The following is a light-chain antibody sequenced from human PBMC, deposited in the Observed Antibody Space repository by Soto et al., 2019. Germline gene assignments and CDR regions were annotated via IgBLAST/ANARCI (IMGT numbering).Light chain of an antibody. CDR2: GAS. J-gene: IGKJ2*01. CDR1: QSVSSSY. CDR3: QQYGSSPRYT. V-gene: IGKV3-20*01. Sequence: EIVLTQSPGTLSLSPGERATLSCRASQSVSSSYLAWYQQKPGQAPRLLIYGASGTATGIPDRFSGSGSGRDFTLTISRLEAEDFAVYYCQQYGSSPRYTFDQGTKLEIK.